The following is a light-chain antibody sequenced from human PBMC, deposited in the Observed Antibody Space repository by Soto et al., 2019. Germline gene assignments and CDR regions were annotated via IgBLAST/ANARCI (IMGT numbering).Light chain of an antibody. CDR2: AAS. Sequence: DIQMTQSPSSLSASVGDRVTITCRASQSISSYLNWYQQKPGKAPKLLIYAASSLQSGVPSRFSGSGSGTDFTLTISSLQPEDFATYYCQQSYSTFGQGTKWIS. CDR3: QQSYST. J-gene: IGKJ1*01. V-gene: IGKV1-39*01. CDR1: QSISSY.